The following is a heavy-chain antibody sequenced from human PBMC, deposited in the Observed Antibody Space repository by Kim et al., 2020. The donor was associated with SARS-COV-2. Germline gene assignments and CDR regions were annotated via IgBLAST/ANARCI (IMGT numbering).Heavy chain of an antibody. D-gene: IGHD3-10*01. CDR1: GFTFSFYW. J-gene: IGHJ5*02. CDR3: TRYNFRGAVRAFDP. CDR2: INHDGSEE. Sequence: GGSLRLSCGVSGFTFSFYWMAWVRQAPGKGLEWVANINHDGSEEFYADSVKGRFTISRDNAKDSLYLQMNSRRAEDTAMYYCTRYNFRGAVRAFDPWGQGTLVTVSS. V-gene: IGHV3-7*05.